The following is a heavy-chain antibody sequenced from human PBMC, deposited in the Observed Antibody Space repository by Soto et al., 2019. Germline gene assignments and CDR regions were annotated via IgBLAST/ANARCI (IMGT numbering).Heavy chain of an antibody. Sequence: PSETLSLTCAVYGGSFSGYYWSWIRQPPGKGLEWIGEINHSGSTNYNPSLKGRVTISVDTSKNQFSLKLSSVTAADTAVYYCARCGSGSPSYYYYYYGMDVWGQGTTVT. CDR1: GGSFSGYY. D-gene: IGHD3-10*01. CDR3: ARCGSGSPSYYYYYYGMDV. V-gene: IGHV4-34*01. J-gene: IGHJ6*02. CDR2: INHSGST.